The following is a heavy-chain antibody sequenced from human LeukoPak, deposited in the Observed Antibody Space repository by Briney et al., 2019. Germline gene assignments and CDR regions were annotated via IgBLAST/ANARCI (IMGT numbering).Heavy chain of an antibody. D-gene: IGHD1-26*01. Sequence: PGGSLRLSCAASGFSFSSYWMNWVRQAPGKGLEWVAKIKQDGIERFYVDSVKGRFTISRDNAKTSLYLQMNSLRAEDSAVYYCAREVGYGPLYWGQGTLVTVSS. CDR1: GFSFSSYW. V-gene: IGHV3-7*05. J-gene: IGHJ4*02. CDR3: AREVGYGPLY. CDR2: IKQDGIER.